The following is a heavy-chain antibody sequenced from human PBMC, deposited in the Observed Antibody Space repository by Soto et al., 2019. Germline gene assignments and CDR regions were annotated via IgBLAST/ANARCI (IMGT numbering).Heavy chain of an antibody. J-gene: IGHJ4*02. CDR2: INDDGTRT. V-gene: IGHV3-74*01. Sequence: GGSLRLSCAASGFVFNMYWMHWVRQVPGEGPEWVTRINDDGTRTDYADSAKGRFTISRDNAKDILYLPMNALRVDDTAGYYCKRGPRHSSVAKGAFWGQGTLVTVSS. D-gene: IGHD5-18*01. CDR3: KRGPRHSSVAKGAF. CDR1: GFVFNMYW.